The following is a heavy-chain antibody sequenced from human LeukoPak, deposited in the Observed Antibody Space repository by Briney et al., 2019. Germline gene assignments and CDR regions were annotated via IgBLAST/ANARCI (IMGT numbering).Heavy chain of an antibody. CDR1: GFTFSSYG. Sequence: PGGSLRLSCAASGFTFSSYGMHWVRQAPGKGLEWVAVISYDGSNKYYADSVKGRFTISRDNAKNSLYLQMNSLRAEDTALYYCARGCSTTSCHYWYFDLWGRGTLVTVSS. V-gene: IGHV3-30*03. CDR2: ISYDGSNK. CDR3: ARGCSTTSCHYWYFDL. J-gene: IGHJ2*01. D-gene: IGHD2-2*01.